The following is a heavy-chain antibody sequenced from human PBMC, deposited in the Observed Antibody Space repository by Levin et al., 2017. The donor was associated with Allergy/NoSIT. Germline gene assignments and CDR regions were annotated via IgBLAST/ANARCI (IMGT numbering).Heavy chain of an antibody. D-gene: IGHD3-22*01. CDR2: ISYDGSNK. Sequence: GGSLRLSCAASGFTFSSYGMHWVRQAPGKGLEWVAVISYDGSNKYYADSVKGRFTISRDNSKNTLYLQMNSLRAEDTAVYYCAKVGGRGDYYYDSSGYYGDYWGQGTLVTVSS. V-gene: IGHV3-30*18. CDR3: AKVGGRGDYYYDSSGYYGDY. J-gene: IGHJ4*02. CDR1: GFTFSSYG.